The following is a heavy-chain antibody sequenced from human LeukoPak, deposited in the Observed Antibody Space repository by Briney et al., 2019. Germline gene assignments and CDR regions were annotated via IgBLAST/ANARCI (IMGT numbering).Heavy chain of an antibody. CDR2: INHSGST. Sequence: SETLSLTCAVYGGSLSGYYWSWIRQPPGKGLEWIGEINHSGSTNYNPSLKSRVTISVDTSKNQFSLKLSSVTAADTAVYYCARGRRYSNYWFDPWGQGTLVTVSS. J-gene: IGHJ5*02. CDR1: GGSLSGYY. D-gene: IGHD4-11*01. CDR3: ARGRRYSNYWFDP. V-gene: IGHV4-34*01.